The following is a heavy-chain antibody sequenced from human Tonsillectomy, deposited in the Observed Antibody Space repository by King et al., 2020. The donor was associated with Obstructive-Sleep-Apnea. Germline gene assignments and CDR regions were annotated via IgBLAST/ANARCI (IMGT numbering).Heavy chain of an antibody. Sequence: LVESGGGVVQPGRSLSLSCAASGFTFSSYGMHWVRQAPGKGLEWVAVIWYDGSNKYYADSVKGRFTISRDNSKNTLYLQMNSLRAEDTAVYYCARDTRAKGLDYWGQGTLVTVSS. CDR1: GFTFSSYG. J-gene: IGHJ4*02. V-gene: IGHV3-33*01. CDR2: IWYDGSNK. CDR3: ARDTRAKGLDY.